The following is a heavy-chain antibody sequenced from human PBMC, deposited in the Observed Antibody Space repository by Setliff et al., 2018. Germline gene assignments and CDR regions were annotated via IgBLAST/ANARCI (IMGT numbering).Heavy chain of an antibody. V-gene: IGHV4-39*07. J-gene: IGHJ4*02. Sequence: SETLSLTCTVSGGSISRSSYYWGWVRQPPGKGLEWIGSIYHTGTTDYNASLRSRVSVSVDTPTNQFSLKVFSVTAADTAVYYCRFWSSYYKNDYWAQGTLVTVSS. CDR2: IYHTGTT. CDR3: RFWSSYYKNDY. CDR1: GGSISRSSYY. D-gene: IGHD3-3*01.